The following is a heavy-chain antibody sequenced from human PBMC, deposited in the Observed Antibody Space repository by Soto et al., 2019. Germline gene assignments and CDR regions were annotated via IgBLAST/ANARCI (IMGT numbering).Heavy chain of an antibody. D-gene: IGHD5-18*01. V-gene: IGHV3-23*01. CDR3: AKETGYSYGFQPNALDV. Sequence: PGGSLRLSCACSGFTFIRYAMKWGRQAPGKGLEWVSIISSRGDRTSYAESVKGRFTISRDDSKNTLFLHMNSLGAEDTAVYYCAKETGYSYGFQPNALDVWGQGTTVTVSS. CDR2: ISSRGDRT. J-gene: IGHJ6*02. CDR1: GFTFIRYA.